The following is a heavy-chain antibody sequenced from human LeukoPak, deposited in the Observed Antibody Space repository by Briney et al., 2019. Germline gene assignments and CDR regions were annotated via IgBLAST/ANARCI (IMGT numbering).Heavy chain of an antibody. Sequence: GGSLRLSCAASGFTFDDYVMHWVRQAPGKGLEWVAFIRYDGSNKYYADSVKGRFTISRDNSKNTLYLQMNSLRAEDTAVYYCARDKYGSGSYSWSKRLDSWGQGTLVTVSS. CDR1: GFTFDDYV. CDR2: IRYDGSNK. J-gene: IGHJ4*02. V-gene: IGHV3-30*02. D-gene: IGHD3-10*01. CDR3: ARDKYGSGSYSWSKRLDS.